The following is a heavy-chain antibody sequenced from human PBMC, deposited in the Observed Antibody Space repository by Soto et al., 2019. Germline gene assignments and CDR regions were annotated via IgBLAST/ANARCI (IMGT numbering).Heavy chain of an antibody. CDR3: ARIPYCGGDCYSGYFDY. V-gene: IGHV4-4*02. D-gene: IGHD2-21*02. CDR1: GGSISSSNW. J-gene: IGHJ4*02. Sequence: SETLSLTCGVSGGSISSSNWWSFVRQPPGKGLEWIGEIYHSGSTNYNPSLKSRVTISVDKSKNQFSLKLSSVTAADTAVYYCARIPYCGGDCYSGYFDYWGQGTLVTSPQ. CDR2: IYHSGST.